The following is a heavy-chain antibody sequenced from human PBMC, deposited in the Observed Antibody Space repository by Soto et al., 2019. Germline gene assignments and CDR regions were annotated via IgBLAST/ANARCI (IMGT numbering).Heavy chain of an antibody. CDR3: AKRANYGGKSPYYYYGMDV. CDR1: GFTFSSYA. D-gene: IGHD4-17*01. Sequence: PGGSLRLSCAASGFTFSSYAMSWVRQAPGRGLEWVSAISGSGGSTYYADSVKGRFTISRDNSKNTLYLQMNSLRAEDTAVYYCAKRANYGGKSPYYYYGMDVWGQGTTVTVSS. J-gene: IGHJ6*02. CDR2: ISGSGGST. V-gene: IGHV3-23*01.